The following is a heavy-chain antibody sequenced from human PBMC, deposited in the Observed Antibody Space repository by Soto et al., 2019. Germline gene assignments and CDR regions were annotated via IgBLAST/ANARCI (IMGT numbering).Heavy chain of an antibody. CDR1: GGSISDYY. D-gene: IGHD2-2*01. CDR3: ARGNCSSPNCYSFSGYYGMDV. Sequence: PSETLSLTCTVSGGSISDYYWSWIRQPAGKGLEWIGRIYTSGSTNYNPSLKSRVTMSLDTSKNQFSLKLTSVTAADTALYYCARGNCSSPNCYSFSGYYGMDVWGQGTTVTVSS. J-gene: IGHJ6*02. V-gene: IGHV4-4*07. CDR2: IYTSGST.